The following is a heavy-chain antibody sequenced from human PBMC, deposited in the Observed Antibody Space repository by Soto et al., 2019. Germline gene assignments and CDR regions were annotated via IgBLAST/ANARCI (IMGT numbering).Heavy chain of an antibody. Sequence: VGSLRLSCAASGFTFSTYAMHWVRQAPGKGLEWVAVISYDGSNKYYADSVKGRFTISRDNSKNTLFLQMNSLRADDTAVYYCARTRMLAYYYGMDVWGQGTTVTVSS. D-gene: IGHD2-15*01. J-gene: IGHJ6*02. CDR1: GFTFSTYA. CDR2: ISYDGSNK. CDR3: ARTRMLAYYYGMDV. V-gene: IGHV3-30-3*01.